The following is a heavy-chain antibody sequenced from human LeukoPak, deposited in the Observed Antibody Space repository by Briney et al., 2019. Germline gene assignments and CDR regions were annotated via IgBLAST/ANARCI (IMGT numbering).Heavy chain of an antibody. CDR2: IYYSGST. D-gene: IGHD6-13*01. Sequence: PSETLSLTCTVSGGSISSYYWSRIRQPPGKGLEWIGYIYYSGSTNYNPSLKSRVTISVDTSKNQFSLKLSSVTAADTAVYYCARWYRAAAGRFDYWGQGTLVTVSS. CDR3: ARWYRAAAGRFDY. J-gene: IGHJ4*02. V-gene: IGHV4-59*01. CDR1: GGSISSYY.